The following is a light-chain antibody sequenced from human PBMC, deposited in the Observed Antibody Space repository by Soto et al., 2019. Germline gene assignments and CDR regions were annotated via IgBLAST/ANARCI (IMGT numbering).Light chain of an antibody. CDR3: MQALQTQWT. CDR1: QSLLHSNGYNY. V-gene: IGKV2-28*01. Sequence: DIVMTQSPLSLPVTPGEPSSISCRSSQSLLHSNGYNYLDWYLQRPGPSPQLLIYLGSNRASGVPDRFSGSASGTDFTLKISRVEAEDVGVYYCMQALQTQWTFGQVTKVEIK. CDR2: LGS. J-gene: IGKJ1*01.